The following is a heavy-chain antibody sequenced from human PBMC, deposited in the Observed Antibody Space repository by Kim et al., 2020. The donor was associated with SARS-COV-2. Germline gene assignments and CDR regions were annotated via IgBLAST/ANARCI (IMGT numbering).Heavy chain of an antibody. CDR3: VKDLLSLDSSTWDDAFHI. D-gene: IGHD6-19*01. V-gene: IGHV3-23*01. J-gene: IGHJ3*02. CDR2: ISGSGGST. CDR1: GFTFSSYA. Sequence: GGSLRLSCAASGFTFSSYAMSWVRKAPGKGLEWVSSISGSGGSTYYADSVKGRFTISRDISKNTLYLEMNSLRAEDTAVYYCVKDLLSLDSSTWDDAFHIWGQGTIVTVSS.